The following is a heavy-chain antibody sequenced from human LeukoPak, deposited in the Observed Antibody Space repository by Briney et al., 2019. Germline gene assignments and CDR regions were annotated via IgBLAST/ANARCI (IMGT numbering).Heavy chain of an antibody. Sequence: PGGSLRLSCAASGFTFSSYSMNWVRQAPGKGLEWVSSISSSSSYIYYADSVKGRFTISRDNAKNSLYLQMNSLRAGDTAVYYCAPGASIAAAGTKGHYFDYWGQGTLVTVSS. J-gene: IGHJ4*02. V-gene: IGHV3-21*01. D-gene: IGHD6-13*01. CDR2: ISSSSSYI. CDR3: APGASIAAAGTKGHYFDY. CDR1: GFTFSSYS.